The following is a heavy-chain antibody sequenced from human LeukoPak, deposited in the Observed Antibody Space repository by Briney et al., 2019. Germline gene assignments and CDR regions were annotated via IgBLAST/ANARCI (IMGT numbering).Heavy chain of an antibody. CDR2: INYSGST. CDR3: ARVMLYYFDY. CDR1: GGSISSSSYY. D-gene: IGHD2-21*01. J-gene: IGHJ4*02. V-gene: IGHV4-39*01. Sequence: SETLSLTCTVSGGSISSSSYYWGWIRQPPGKGLEWIGSINYSGSTYYNPSLKSRVTISVDTSKNQFSLKLSSVTAADTAVYYCARVMLYYFDYWGQGTLVTVSS.